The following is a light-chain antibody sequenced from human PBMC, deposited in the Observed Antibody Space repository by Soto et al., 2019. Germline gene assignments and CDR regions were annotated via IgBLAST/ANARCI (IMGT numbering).Light chain of an antibody. CDR1: QGISSY. CDR2: AAS. J-gene: IGKJ4*01. CDR3: QQFNSYPLT. Sequence: DIQLTQSPSFLSASVGDRVTITCRASQGISSYLAWYQQKPEKAPKLLIYAASTLQSGVPSRFSGSGSGTEFTLTISSLQPEDFATYYCQQFNSYPLTFGGGTKVEIK. V-gene: IGKV1-9*01.